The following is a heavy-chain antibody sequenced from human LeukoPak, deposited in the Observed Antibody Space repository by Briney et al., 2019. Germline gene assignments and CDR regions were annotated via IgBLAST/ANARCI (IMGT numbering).Heavy chain of an antibody. V-gene: IGHV4-4*07. CDR1: GGSISSYY. J-gene: IGHJ2*01. CDR2: IYTSGST. D-gene: IGHD3-3*01. Sequence: SETLSLTCTVSGGSISSYYWSWIRQPAGKGLEWIGRIYTSGSTNYNPSLKSRVTMSVDTSKNQFFLKLSFVTAADTAVYYCARGSYDFWSGYYFWYFDLWGRGTLVTVSS. CDR3: ARGSYDFWSGYYFWYFDL.